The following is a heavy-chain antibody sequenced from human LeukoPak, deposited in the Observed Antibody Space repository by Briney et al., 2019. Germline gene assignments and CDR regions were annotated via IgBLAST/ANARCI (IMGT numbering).Heavy chain of an antibody. V-gene: IGHV3-23*01. D-gene: IGHD6-6*01. CDR2: IIGSGGST. J-gene: IGHJ4*02. CDR1: GFTFSSYA. CDR3: AKHSGSNHFDC. Sequence: GGSLRLSCAASGFTFSSYAMSWVRQAPGKGLEWVSSIIGSGGSTYYADSVKGRFTISRDNSKNTLYLQMNSLRAEDTAIYYCAKHSGSNHFDCWGQGTLVTVSS.